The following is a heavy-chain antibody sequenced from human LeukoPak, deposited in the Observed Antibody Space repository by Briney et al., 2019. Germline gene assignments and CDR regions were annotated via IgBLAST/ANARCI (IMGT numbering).Heavy chain of an antibody. Sequence: ASVTVSFKAAGYTFTIYGISWVRQAPGQGLEWMGWISAYNGNTNYAQKLQGRVTMTTDTSTSTAYMELRSLRSDDTAVYYGARPYYYDSTGYYQYYFDYWGQGTLVSVSS. D-gene: IGHD3-22*01. CDR1: GYTFTIYG. CDR3: ARPYYYDSTGYYQYYFDY. CDR2: ISAYNGNT. V-gene: IGHV1-18*01. J-gene: IGHJ4*02.